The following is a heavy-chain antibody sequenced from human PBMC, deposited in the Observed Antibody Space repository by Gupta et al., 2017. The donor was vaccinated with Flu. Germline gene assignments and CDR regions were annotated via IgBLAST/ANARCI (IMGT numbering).Heavy chain of an antibody. CDR1: GGSISNYY. Sequence: QVQLQESGPGLVKPSETLFLTCTVSGGSISNYYWNWIRQTPGKGLEWIGYIYYSGSINYNPSLMNRVTISVDTSKNQFSLKVASVTAADTAVYYCARRTPGYHHMSVWCKGTTVTV. CDR2: IYYSGSI. J-gene: IGHJ6*03. CDR3: ARRTPGYHHMSV. D-gene: IGHD1-14*01. V-gene: IGHV4-59*08.